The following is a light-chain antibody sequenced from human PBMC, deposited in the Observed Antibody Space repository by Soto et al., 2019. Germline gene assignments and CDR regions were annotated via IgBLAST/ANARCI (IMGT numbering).Light chain of an antibody. Sequence: LTQPPSVSGSPGQSVTISCTGTSSDVGSDNRVSWYQQPPGTAPKLIIYQVSNRPSGVPDRFSGSKSGNTASLTISGLQTDDEADYYCTLYRNSNTVFGTGTKLTVL. CDR3: TLYRNSNTV. CDR2: QVS. V-gene: IGLV2-18*01. J-gene: IGLJ1*01. CDR1: SSDVGSDNR.